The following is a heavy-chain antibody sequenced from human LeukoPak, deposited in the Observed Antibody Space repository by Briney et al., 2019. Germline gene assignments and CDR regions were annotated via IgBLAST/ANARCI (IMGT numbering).Heavy chain of an antibody. CDR1: GFTFGDYA. D-gene: IGHD3-9*01. J-gene: IGHJ6*02. CDR2: ITNGGSTI. V-gene: IGHV3-11*01. Sequence: GGSLRLSCTASGFTFGDYAMSWVRQAPGKGLEWVSYITNGGSTIHHADSVKGRFTISRDNAKKTLYLQMNSLRAEDTAVYYCARSIGLTGGGVDVWGQGTTVTVSS. CDR3: ARSIGLTGGGVDV.